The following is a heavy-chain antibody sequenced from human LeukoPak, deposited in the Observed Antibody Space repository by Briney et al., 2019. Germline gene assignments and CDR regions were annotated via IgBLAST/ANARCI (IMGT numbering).Heavy chain of an antibody. D-gene: IGHD3-9*01. V-gene: IGHV4-39*01. Sequence: SETLSLTCTVSGDSISSSYYYWVWIRQPPGKGLEWIGSIYYSGSTYYNPSLKSRVTISVDTSKNQFSLKLSSVTAADTAVYYCARHGGGIDWLLPNWFDPWGQGTLVTVSS. J-gene: IGHJ5*02. CDR2: IYYSGST. CDR1: GDSISSSYYY. CDR3: ARHGGGIDWLLPNWFDP.